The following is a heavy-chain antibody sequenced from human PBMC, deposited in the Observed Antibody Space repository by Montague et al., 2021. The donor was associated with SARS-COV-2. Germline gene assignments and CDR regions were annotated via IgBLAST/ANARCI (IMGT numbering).Heavy chain of an antibody. CDR1: GGSISSSSYF. J-gene: IGHJ5*02. V-gene: IGHV4-39*01. D-gene: IGHD2-8*01. Sequence: SETLSLTCTVSGGSISSSSYFWGWIRQPPGKGLEWIGSIYYSGSTYYNPSRKSRVTISVDTSKNQFSLKLSSVAAADTAVYYCAIQSHADFVLVVYTMGGWFDPWGQGTLVTVSS. CDR3: AIQSHADFVLVVYTMGGWFDP. CDR2: IYYSGST.